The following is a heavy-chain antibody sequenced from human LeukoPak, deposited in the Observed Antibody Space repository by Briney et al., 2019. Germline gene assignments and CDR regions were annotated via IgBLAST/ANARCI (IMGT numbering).Heavy chain of an antibody. V-gene: IGHV3-23*01. CDR1: GFTFNSYS. CDR2: ISGSGGST. Sequence: PGGSLRLSCAASGFTFNSYSMNWVRQAPGKGLEWVSGISGSGGSTYYADSVKGRFTISRDNSKNTLYLQMNSLRAEDTAVYYCAKYSREAYFDYWGQGTLVTVSS. D-gene: IGHD2-21*01. CDR3: AKYSREAYFDY. J-gene: IGHJ4*02.